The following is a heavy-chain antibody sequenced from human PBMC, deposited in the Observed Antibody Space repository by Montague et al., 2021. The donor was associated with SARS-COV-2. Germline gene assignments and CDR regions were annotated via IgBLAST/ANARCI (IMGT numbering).Heavy chain of an antibody. CDR3: ARDDPYSSGWFDAFDI. V-gene: IGHV3-30*04. CDR1: GFTFSSYA. Sequence: SLRLSCAASGFTFSSYAMHWVRQAPGKGLEWVAVISYDGSNKYYADSVKGRFTISRDNSKNTLYLQMNSLRAEDTAVYYCARDDPYSSGWFDAFDIWGLGTMVTVSS. J-gene: IGHJ3*02. CDR2: ISYDGSNK. D-gene: IGHD6-19*01.